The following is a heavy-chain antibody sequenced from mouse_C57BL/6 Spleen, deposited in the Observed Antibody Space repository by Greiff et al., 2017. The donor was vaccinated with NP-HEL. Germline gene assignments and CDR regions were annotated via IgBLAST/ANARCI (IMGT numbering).Heavy chain of an antibody. CDR3: ARSGHAMDY. CDR1: GYAFSSSW. D-gene: IGHD1-3*01. CDR2: IYPGDGDT. J-gene: IGHJ4*01. Sequence: QVQLQQSGPELVKPGASVKISCKASGYAFSSSWMNWVKQRPGKGLEWIGRIYPGDGDTNYNGKFKGKATLTADKSSSTAYMQLSSLTSEDSAVYFCARSGHAMDYWGQGTSVTVSS. V-gene: IGHV1-82*01.